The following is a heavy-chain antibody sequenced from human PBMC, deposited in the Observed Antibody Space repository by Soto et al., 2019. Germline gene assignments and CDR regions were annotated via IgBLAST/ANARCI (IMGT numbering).Heavy chain of an antibody. Sequence: QVQLVQSGAEVKKPGASVKISCKASGFTFTDYAMHWVRQAPGQRLEWMGWINAGNGNTKYSQNFQGRVTITRDTSASTAYMELRSLRSEDTAVFYCARGELYCTGGTCLDFDSWGQGTLVTVSS. V-gene: IGHV1-3*01. J-gene: IGHJ4*02. CDR3: ARGELYCTGGTCLDFDS. D-gene: IGHD2-15*01. CDR1: GFTFTDYA. CDR2: INAGNGNT.